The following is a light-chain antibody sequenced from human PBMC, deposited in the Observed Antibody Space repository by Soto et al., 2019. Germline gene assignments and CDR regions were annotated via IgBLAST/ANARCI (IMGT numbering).Light chain of an antibody. CDR2: EVT. CDR3: SSYTSSNTPYV. CDR1: SSDVGAYNF. J-gene: IGLJ1*01. Sequence: QSVLTQPASVSGSPGQSITISCTGSSSDVGAYNFVSWYQHHPGKAPKLILYEVTTRPSGVSSRFSGSKSGNTASLNISGIQADDEANYYCSSYTSSNTPYVFGTRTKVTV. V-gene: IGLV2-14*01.